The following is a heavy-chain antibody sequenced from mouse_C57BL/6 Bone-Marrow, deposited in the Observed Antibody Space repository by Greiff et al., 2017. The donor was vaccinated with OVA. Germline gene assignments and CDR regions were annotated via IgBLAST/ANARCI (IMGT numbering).Heavy chain of an antibody. Sequence: QVQLQQSGAELVRPGTSVKVSCKASGYAFTNYLIEWVKQRPGQGLEWIGVINPGSGGTNYNEKFKGKATLTADKSSSTAYMQLSSLTSEDSAFYFCARGRDYWGQGTTLTVSS. CDR1: GYAFTNYL. CDR3: ARGRDY. V-gene: IGHV1-54*01. CDR2: INPGSGGT. J-gene: IGHJ2*01.